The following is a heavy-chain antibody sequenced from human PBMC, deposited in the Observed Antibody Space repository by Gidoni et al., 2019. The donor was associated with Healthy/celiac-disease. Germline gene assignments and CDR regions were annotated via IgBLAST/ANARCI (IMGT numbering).Heavy chain of an antibody. CDR3: AREGNHYYYYYGMDV. CDR2: ISSSSSTI. CDR1: GVTCSSYS. Sequence: EVQLVESGGGLVQPGGSLRLSGAASGVTCSSYSMNWVRQAPGKGLEWVSSISSSSSTIYYADSVKGRFTISRDNAKNSLYLQMNSLRDEDTAVYYCAREGNHYYYYYGMDVWGHGTTVTVSS. J-gene: IGHJ6*02. V-gene: IGHV3-48*02.